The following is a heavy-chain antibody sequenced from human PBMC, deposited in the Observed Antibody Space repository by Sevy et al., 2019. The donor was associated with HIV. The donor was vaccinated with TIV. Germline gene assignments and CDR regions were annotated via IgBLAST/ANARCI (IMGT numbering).Heavy chain of an antibody. V-gene: IGHV4-39*01. CDR2: IYYSGST. CDR3: ARDGTTYLNKNWFDP. D-gene: IGHD1-7*01. J-gene: IGHJ5*02. Sequence: SETLSLTCTVSGGSISSSSYYWGWIRQPPGKGLEWIGSIYYSGSTYYNPSLKSRVTISVDTSKNQFSLKLSSVTAAHTAVYYCARDGTTYLNKNWFDPWGQGTLVTVSS. CDR1: GGSISSSSYY.